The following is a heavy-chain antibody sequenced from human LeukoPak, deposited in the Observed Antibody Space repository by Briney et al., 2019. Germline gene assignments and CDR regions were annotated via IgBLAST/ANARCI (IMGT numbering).Heavy chain of an antibody. V-gene: IGHV1-69*04. Sequence: ASVKVSCKASGGTFSSYAISSVRQAPGQGLEWMGRIIPILGIANYAQKLQGRVTITADKSTSTAYMELSSLRSEDTAVYYCARAHEGFDYWGQGTLVTVSS. CDR1: GGTFSSYA. CDR2: IIPILGIA. CDR3: ARAHEGFDY. J-gene: IGHJ4*02.